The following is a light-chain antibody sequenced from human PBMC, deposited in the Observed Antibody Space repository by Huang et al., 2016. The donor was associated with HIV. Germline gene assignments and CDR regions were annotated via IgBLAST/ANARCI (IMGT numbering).Light chain of an antibody. CDR1: QNVRSS. CDR2: GAS. Sequence: EIVLTQSPAILSVSPGERATLSCRASQNVRSSFAWYQQRPGQPPRLLISGASSRGTGIPARFSGSGSGTEFTLTISSLQSEDFAVYYCQQYENWPPEYTFGQGTKLEL. J-gene: IGKJ2*01. V-gene: IGKV3-15*01. CDR3: QQYENWPPEYT.